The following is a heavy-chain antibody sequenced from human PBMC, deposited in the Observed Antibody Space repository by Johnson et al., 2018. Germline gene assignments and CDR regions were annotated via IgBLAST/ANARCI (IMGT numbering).Heavy chain of an antibody. J-gene: IGHJ3*02. CDR1: GFTFSNYG. CDR3: AKDLSLVHSYYYDSSGYYLDAFDI. Sequence: ASGFTFSNYGVHWVRQAPGRGLEWVALISYDGSNKYYVDYVKGGLTISRDNSKNTLFLQMNTLRVVDTAVYYCAKDLSLVHSYYYDSSGYYLDAFDIWGQGTMVTVSS. V-gene: IGHV3-30*18. CDR2: ISYDGSNK. D-gene: IGHD3-22*01.